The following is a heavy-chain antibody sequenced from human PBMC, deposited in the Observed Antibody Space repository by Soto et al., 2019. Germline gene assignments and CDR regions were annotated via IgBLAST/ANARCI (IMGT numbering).Heavy chain of an antibody. CDR2: ISGSGGDI. CDR1: GLTFSRAD. V-gene: IGHV3-23*01. J-gene: IGHJ4*02. CDR3: ATHSWDH. Sequence: EVQLSESGGGLVQPGGSLRLSCAASGLTFSRADLSWVRQAPGKGLEWVSAISGSGGDIHYADSVKGRFTVSGDNPKNTLFLQMSSLRVEDTAIYYCATHSWDHWGQGTLVTVSS.